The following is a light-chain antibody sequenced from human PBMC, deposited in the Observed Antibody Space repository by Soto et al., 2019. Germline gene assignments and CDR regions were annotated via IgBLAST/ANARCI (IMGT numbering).Light chain of an antibody. J-gene: IGKJ2*01. CDR2: AAS. CDR1: QSIANY. Sequence: DIQMTQSPSSLSASVGDRVTITCRASQSIANYLNWYQQKPGKAPKLLIYAASSLQSGVPYRLSGSGSGTDFTLTISSLQPEDFVTYYCQQSYSTPYTFGQGTKLEIK. V-gene: IGKV1-39*01. CDR3: QQSYSTPYT.